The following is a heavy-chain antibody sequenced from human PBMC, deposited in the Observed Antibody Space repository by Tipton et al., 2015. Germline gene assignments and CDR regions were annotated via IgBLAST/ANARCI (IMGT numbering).Heavy chain of an antibody. CDR3: ARLFYSTSWYWFDP. CDR1: GGSVSSGNYY. CDR2: ISYTDTT. J-gene: IGHJ5*02. D-gene: IGHD6-13*01. Sequence: GLVKPSESLSLTCNVSGGSVSSGNYYWSWIRQPPGKALEWIGYISYTDTTHYNPSLKSRVTISLDSSKNQFSLTLNSVTAADTAVYYCARLFYSTSWYWFDPWGQGTLVTVSS. V-gene: IGHV4-61*01.